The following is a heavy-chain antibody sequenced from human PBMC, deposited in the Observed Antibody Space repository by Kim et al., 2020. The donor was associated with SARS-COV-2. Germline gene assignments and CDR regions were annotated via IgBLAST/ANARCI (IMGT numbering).Heavy chain of an antibody. V-gene: IGHV4-39*01. CDR1: GGSISSSSYY. CDR3: ASPGWDY. CDR2: IYYSGST. Sequence: SETLSLTCTVSGGSISSSSYYWGWIRQPPGKGLEWIGSIYYSGSTYYNPSLKSRVTISVDTSKNQFSLKLSSVTAADTAVYYCASPGWDYWGQGTLVTVSS. J-gene: IGHJ4*02. D-gene: IGHD2-15*01.